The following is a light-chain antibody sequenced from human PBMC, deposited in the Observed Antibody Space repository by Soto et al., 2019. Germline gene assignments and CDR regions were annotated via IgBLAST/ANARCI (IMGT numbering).Light chain of an antibody. Sequence: DIQMTQSPSTLSASVGDRVTITCRASRSISSWLAWYQQKPGKAPKLLIYKASSLESGVPSRFSGSGSGTEFTLTISSLQPDDFATSYCQQYNSYPLTFGGGAKVEIK. V-gene: IGKV1-5*03. CDR3: QQYNSYPLT. CDR2: KAS. CDR1: RSISSW. J-gene: IGKJ4*01.